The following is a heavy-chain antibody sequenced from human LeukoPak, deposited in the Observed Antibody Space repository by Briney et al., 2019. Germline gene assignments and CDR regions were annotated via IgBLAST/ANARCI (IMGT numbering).Heavy chain of an antibody. J-gene: IGHJ6*02. CDR3: ATGGWGYTNPIYGMDV. CDR1: GFTFSAYT. Sequence: PGGSLRLSCAASGFTFSAYTMHWVRQAPGKGLEWEAVISSDGSNKYYADSVKGRFTISRDNSKNTLYLQMNSLRAEDTAVYYCATGGWGYTNPIYGMDVWGQGTTVTVSS. V-gene: IGHV3-30*14. D-gene: IGHD5-12*01. CDR2: ISSDGSNK.